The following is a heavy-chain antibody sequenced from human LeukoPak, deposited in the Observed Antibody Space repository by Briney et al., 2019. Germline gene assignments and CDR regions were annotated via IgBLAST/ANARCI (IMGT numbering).Heavy chain of an antibody. J-gene: IGHJ4*02. CDR3: ARDTYYFDY. CDR2: ITWNSGSI. CDR1: GFTFDDYA. Sequence: GRSLRLSCAASGFTFDDYAMHWVRQAPGKGLEWVSGITWNSGSIGYADSVKGRFTISRDNAKNSLYLQMNSLRAEDTAVYYCARDTYYFDYWGQGTLVTVSS. V-gene: IGHV3-9*01.